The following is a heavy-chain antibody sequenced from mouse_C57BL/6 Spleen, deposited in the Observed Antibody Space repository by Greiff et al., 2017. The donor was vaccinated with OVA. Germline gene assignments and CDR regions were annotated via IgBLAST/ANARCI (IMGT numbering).Heavy chain of an antibody. J-gene: IGHJ2*01. CDR3: ARSAEVDY. V-gene: IGHV1-42*01. Sequence: EVQLQQSGPELVKPGASVKISCKASGYSFTGYYMNWVKQSPEKSLEWIGEINPSTGGTTYNQKFKAKATLTVDKSSSTAYMQLKSLTSEDSAVYYCARSAEVDYWGQGTTLTVSS. CDR2: INPSTGGT. CDR1: GYSFTGYY.